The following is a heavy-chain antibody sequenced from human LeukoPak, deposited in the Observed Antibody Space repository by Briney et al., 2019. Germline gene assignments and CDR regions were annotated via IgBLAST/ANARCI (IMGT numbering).Heavy chain of an antibody. CDR1: GFTVSSNY. J-gene: IGHJ6*02. CDR3: ARTEGRGMDV. CDR2: IYSGGTS. D-gene: IGHD1-14*01. V-gene: IGHV3-53*01. Sequence: GGSLRLSCAASGFTVSSNYMTWVRQAPGKGLEWVSIIYSGGTSYYADSVKGRFTISRDSAKNSLYLQMNSLRDEDTAVYFCARTEGRGMDVWGQGTTVTVSS.